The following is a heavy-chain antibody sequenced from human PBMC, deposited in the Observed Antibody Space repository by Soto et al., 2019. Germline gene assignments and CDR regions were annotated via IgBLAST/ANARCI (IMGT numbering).Heavy chain of an antibody. D-gene: IGHD3-3*01. Sequence: GGSLRLSCAASGFTFSSFAMSWVRQAPGKGLDWVAVISSDGSIKYYSDSVKGRFSISRDNSKRTLFLQMNSLRREDTAIYYCARKAGTSGYPALDYWGQGTPVTVSS. CDR2: ISSDGSIK. J-gene: IGHJ4*02. CDR1: GFTFSSFA. CDR3: ARKAGTSGYPALDY. V-gene: IGHV3-30*03.